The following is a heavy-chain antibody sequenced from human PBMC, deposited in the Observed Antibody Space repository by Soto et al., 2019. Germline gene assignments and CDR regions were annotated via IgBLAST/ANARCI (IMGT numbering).Heavy chain of an antibody. V-gene: IGHV3-30-3*01. CDR2: ISYDGSNK. CDR1: GFTFSNYA. J-gene: IGHJ6*02. Sequence: QVQVVESGGGVVQPGRSLRLSYAASGFTFSNYAIHWVRQAPGKGLEWVAVISYDGSNKYYADSVKGRFTISRDNSKNTLYLQVNSLRAEDTAVYYCAREGGDGYNWNYYYGMDVWGQGTTVTVSS. CDR3: AREGGDGYNWNYYYGMDV. D-gene: IGHD5-12*01.